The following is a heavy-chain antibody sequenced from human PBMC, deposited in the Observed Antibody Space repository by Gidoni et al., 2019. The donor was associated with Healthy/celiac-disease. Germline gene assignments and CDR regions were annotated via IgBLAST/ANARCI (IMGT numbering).Heavy chain of an antibody. Sequence: QVPLVQSGAEVKKPGASVKVSCKASGYTFTRYAMHWVRQAPGQRLEWMGWINAGNGNTKYSQKFQGRVTITSDTSASTAYMELSSLRSEDTAVYYCARAWGGATDWFDPWGQGTLVTVSS. CDR3: ARAWGGATDWFDP. CDR2: INAGNGNT. J-gene: IGHJ5*02. D-gene: IGHD1-26*01. CDR1: GYTFTRYA. V-gene: IGHV1-3*01.